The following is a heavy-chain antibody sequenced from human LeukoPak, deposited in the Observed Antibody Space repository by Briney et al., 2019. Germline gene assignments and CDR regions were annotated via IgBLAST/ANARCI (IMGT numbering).Heavy chain of an antibody. CDR3: ARGVPTTAERYYFDY. Sequence: GGSLRLSCAGSGFTFSTYSIKWVRQAPGKGLEWVANIKQDGSEKKYVDSVKGRFTISRDNAKNSLYLQMNNLRVEDTAVYYCARGVPTTAERYYFDYWGQGTLVTVSS. CDR1: GFTFSTYS. D-gene: IGHD1-26*01. V-gene: IGHV3-7*01. J-gene: IGHJ4*02. CDR2: IKQDGSEK.